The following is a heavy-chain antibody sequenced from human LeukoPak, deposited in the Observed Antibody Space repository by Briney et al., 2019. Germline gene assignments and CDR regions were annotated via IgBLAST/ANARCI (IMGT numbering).Heavy chain of an antibody. J-gene: IGHJ4*02. V-gene: IGHV5-51*01. CDR1: GYTFTTYW. CDR3: ARPRGGTTQPFDS. D-gene: IGHD1-7*01. Sequence: GESLKISCKGSGYTFTTYWIGWVRQMPGKGLEWMGIIFPDDSDTIYSPSFQGQVIISADKSITTAYLQWSSLRASDTAMYYCARPRGGTTQPFDSWGQGTLVTVSS. CDR2: IFPDDSDT.